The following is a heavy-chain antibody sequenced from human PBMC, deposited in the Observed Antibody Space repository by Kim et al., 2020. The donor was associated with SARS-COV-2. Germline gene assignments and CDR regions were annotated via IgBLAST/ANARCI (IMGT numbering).Heavy chain of an antibody. CDR2: ISSNSSTT. J-gene: IGHJ6*02. CDR1: GFTFSSYS. D-gene: IGHD3-9*01. CDR3: ARYKTYYNILTGIAPIYYVMDV. V-gene: IGHV3-48*02. Sequence: GGSLRLSCAASGFTFSSYSMHWVRQAPGKGLEWVSYISSNSSTTYYADPVKGRFTISRDNSKNSLYLQMNSLRDEDTAVYYCARYKTYYNILTGIAPIYYVMDVWGQGTTVTVSS.